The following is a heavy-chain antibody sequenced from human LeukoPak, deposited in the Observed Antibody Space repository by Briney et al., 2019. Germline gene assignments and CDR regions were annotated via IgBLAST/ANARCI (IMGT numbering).Heavy chain of an antibody. CDR2: ITGSGGST. CDR1: GFTFSSYG. J-gene: IGHJ5*02. D-gene: IGHD5-12*01. Sequence: GGTLRLSCAASGFTFSSYGMSWVRQAPGKGLEWVSAITGSGGSTFYADSVKGRFTISRDNSKNTLYLQMNSLRAEDTAVYYCARDASSGYDGGWFDPWGQGTLVTVSS. CDR3: ARDASSGYDGGWFDP. V-gene: IGHV3-23*01.